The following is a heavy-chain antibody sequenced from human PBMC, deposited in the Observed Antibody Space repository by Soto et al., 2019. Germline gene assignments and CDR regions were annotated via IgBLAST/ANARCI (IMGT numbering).Heavy chain of an antibody. CDR2: ISSRSNVI. CDR3: ARDCGKGYGMDV. J-gene: IGHJ6*02. Sequence: LRLSCAASGFTFINYNMNWVRQAPGKGLEYISYISSRSNVIYYAGSVKGRFTISRDNAKNSLYLQIDSLRDEDTAVYYCARDCGKGYGMDVWGQGTTVTVSS. V-gene: IGHV3-48*02. CDR1: GFTFINYN.